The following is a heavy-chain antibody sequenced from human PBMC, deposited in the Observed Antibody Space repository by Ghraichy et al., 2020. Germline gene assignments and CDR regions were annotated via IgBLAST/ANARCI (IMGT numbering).Heavy chain of an antibody. CDR3: ARDRPQVDYDFWSGYRAYGMDV. CDR2: IYSGGST. D-gene: IGHD3-3*01. CDR1: GFTVSSNY. Sequence: GGSLRLSCAASGFTVSSNYMSWVRQAPGKGLEWVSVIYSGGSTYYADSVKGRFTISRDNSKNTLYLQMNSLRAEDTAVYYCARDRPQVDYDFWSGYRAYGMDVWGQGTTVTVSS. V-gene: IGHV3-53*01. J-gene: IGHJ6*02.